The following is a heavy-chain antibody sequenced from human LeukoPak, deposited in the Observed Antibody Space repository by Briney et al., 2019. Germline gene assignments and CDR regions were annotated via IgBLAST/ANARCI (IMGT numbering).Heavy chain of an antibody. J-gene: IGHJ5*02. V-gene: IGHV1-2*06. Sequence: GASVKVSCKASGYTFTAYYMHWVRQAPGQGLEWMGRINPNSGVTNYAQKFQGRVTMTRDTSITTAYMELSRLTSDDTAVYYCARGHCSSTSCYWVVRWFDPWGQGTLVTVSS. CDR2: INPNSGVT. D-gene: IGHD2-2*01. CDR3: ARGHCSSTSCYWVVRWFDP. CDR1: GYTFTAYY.